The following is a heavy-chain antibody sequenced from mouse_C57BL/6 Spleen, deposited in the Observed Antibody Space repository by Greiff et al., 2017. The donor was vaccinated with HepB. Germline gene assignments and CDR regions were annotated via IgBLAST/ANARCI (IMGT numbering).Heavy chain of an antibody. V-gene: IGHV1-50*01. D-gene: IGHD3-3*01. CDR3: ARRGGDVTFDY. Sequence: QVQLQQSGAELVKPGASVKLSCKASGYTFTSYWMQWVKQRPGQGLEWIGEIDPSDSYTNYNQKFKGKATLTVDTSSSTAYMQLSSLTSEDSAVYYCARRGGDVTFDYWGQGTTLTVSS. J-gene: IGHJ2*01. CDR1: GYTFTSYW. CDR2: IDPSDSYT.